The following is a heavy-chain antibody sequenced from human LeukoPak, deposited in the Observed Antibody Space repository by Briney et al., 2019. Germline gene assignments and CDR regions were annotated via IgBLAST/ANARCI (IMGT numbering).Heavy chain of an antibody. CDR2: IYYSGST. V-gene: IGHV4-39*01. J-gene: IGHJ3*02. D-gene: IGHD3-10*01. CDR1: GGSTSSSSYY. Sequence: SETLSLTCTVSGGSTSSSSYYWGWIRQPPGQGLEWIGCIYYSGSTYYNPSLKSRVTISIDTSKNQFSLKLSSVTAADTAVYYCARRGHYGSGSYYGAFDIWGQGTMVTVSS. CDR3: ARRGHYGSGSYYGAFDI.